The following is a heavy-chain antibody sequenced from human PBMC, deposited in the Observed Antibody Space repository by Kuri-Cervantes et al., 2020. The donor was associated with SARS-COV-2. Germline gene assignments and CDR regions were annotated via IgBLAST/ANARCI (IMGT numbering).Heavy chain of an antibody. D-gene: IGHD6-19*01. J-gene: IGHJ4*02. V-gene: IGHV3-48*03. CDR1: GFTFSSYE. CDR2: ISSSSTI. CDR3: ARDSSSGWFSY. Sequence: GESLKISCAASGFTFSSYEMNWVRQAPGKGLEWVSYISSSSTIYYADSVKGRFTISRDNAKNSLYLQMNSLRAEDTAVYYCARDSSSGWFSYWGQGTLVTVSS.